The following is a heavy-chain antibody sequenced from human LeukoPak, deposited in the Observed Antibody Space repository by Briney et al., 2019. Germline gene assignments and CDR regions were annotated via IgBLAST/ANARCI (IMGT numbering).Heavy chain of an antibody. CDR1: GYTFTSYG. Sequence: GASVKVSCKASGYTFTSYGISWVRQAPGQGLEWMGWISAYNGNTNYAQKLQGRVTMTTDTSTSTAYMELRSLRSDDTAVYYCARGYCSGGSCHFPFDIWGQGTMVTVSS. D-gene: IGHD2-15*01. CDR3: ARGYCSGGSCHFPFDI. V-gene: IGHV1-18*01. CDR2: ISAYNGNT. J-gene: IGHJ3*02.